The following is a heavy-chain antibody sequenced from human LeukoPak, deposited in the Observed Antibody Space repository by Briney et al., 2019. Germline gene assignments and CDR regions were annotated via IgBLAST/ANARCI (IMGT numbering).Heavy chain of an antibody. D-gene: IGHD3-10*01. CDR1: GFTFSSYW. V-gene: IGHV3-7*01. J-gene: IGHJ4*02. CDR3: AASWFGESPVGYFDY. Sequence: GGSLRLSCAASGFTFSSYWMSWVRQAPGKGLEWVANIKPDGSDQYYVDSVKGRFTISRDNAKNSLYLQMNSLRAEDTAVYYCAASWFGESPVGYFDYWGQGTLVTVSS. CDR2: IKPDGSDQ.